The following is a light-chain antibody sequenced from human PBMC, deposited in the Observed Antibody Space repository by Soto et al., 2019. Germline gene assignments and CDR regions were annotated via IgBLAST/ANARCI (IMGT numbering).Light chain of an antibody. Sequence: QSALTQPASVSGSPGQSITISCTGTSIDVGTYEYVYWYRHHPGKAPKLMIYDVSNRPSGVSDRFSGSKSGNTASLTISRLQAEDEADYYCSSYASHGDVLFGGGTKLNV. CDR3: SSYASHGDVL. V-gene: IGLV2-14*03. J-gene: IGLJ2*01. CDR1: SIDVGTYEY. CDR2: DVS.